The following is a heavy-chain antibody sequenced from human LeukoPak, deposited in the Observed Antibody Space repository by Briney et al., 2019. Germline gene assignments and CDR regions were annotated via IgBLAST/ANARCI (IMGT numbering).Heavy chain of an antibody. CDR2: IYTSGST. D-gene: IGHD3-10*01. J-gene: IGHJ4*02. V-gene: IGHV4-61*02. Sequence: SETLSLTCTVSGRSISSGSYYGSWIRQPAGKGREWIERIYTSGSTNYNPSLKSRVTISVDTSKNQFSLKLSSVTAADTAVYYCAREQAMVRGVIITPTYFDYWGQGTLVTVSS. CDR1: GRSISSGSYY. CDR3: AREQAMVRGVIITPTYFDY.